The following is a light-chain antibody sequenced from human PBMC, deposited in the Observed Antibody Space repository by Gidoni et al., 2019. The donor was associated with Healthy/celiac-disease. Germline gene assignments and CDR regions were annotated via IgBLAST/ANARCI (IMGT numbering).Light chain of an antibody. J-gene: IGKJ4*01. CDR2: AAS. V-gene: IGKV1-27*01. CDR1: QGISNY. CDR3: QKYNSAPPLT. Sequence: DIKMTQYPSSLSASVGDRVTITCRASQGISNYLAWYQQKPGKVPKLLIYAASTLQSGVPSRFSGSGSGTDFTLTISSLQPEDVATYYCQKYNSAPPLTFGGXTKVEIK.